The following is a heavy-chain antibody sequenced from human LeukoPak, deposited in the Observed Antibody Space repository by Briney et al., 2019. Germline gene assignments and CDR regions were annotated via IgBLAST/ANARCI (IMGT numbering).Heavy chain of an antibody. CDR3: ARARGRSLITTIDY. D-gene: IGHD3-22*01. Sequence: ASVKVSCKASGYIFTSYGISWVRQAPGQGLEWMGWISAYNGNTNYAQKLQGRVTMTTDTSTSTAYMELRSLRSDDTAVYYCARARGRSLITTIDYWGQGTLVTVSS. CDR1: GYIFTSYG. CDR2: ISAYNGNT. V-gene: IGHV1-18*01. J-gene: IGHJ4*02.